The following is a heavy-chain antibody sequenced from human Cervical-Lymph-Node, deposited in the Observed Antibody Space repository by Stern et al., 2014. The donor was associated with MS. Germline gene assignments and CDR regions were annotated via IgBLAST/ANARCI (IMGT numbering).Heavy chain of an antibody. V-gene: IGHV3-53*01. CDR1: GFTVSRDY. Sequence: VQLVESGGGVIQPGGSLRLSCTASGFTVSRDYMTWVRQAPGKWLELVSLITNVGSTFYTDSVKGRFTISRDDSKNTVYLHMTSLRAEDTAMYYCARDTSSPERSDWWGQGTLVTVSS. D-gene: IGHD1-1*01. J-gene: IGHJ4*02. CDR2: ITNVGST. CDR3: ARDTSSPERSDW.